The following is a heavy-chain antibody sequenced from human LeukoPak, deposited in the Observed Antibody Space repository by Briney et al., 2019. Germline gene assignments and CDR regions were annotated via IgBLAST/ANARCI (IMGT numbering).Heavy chain of an antibody. CDR1: GFTFSSHG. J-gene: IGHJ3*02. D-gene: IGHD6-19*01. CDR2: ISGSGGSS. CDR3: AKGRQWLVRDAFDI. Sequence: PGGSLRLSCAASGFTFSSHGMSWVRQAPGKGLEWVSAISGSGGSSFYADSVKGRFTISRDNSKNTLYLQMNSLRAEDTAVYYCAKGRQWLVRDAFDIWGQGTMVTVSS. V-gene: IGHV3-23*01.